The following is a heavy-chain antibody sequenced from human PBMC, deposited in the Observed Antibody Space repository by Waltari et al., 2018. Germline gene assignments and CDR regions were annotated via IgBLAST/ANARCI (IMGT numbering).Heavy chain of an antibody. CDR3: VRDRGWNTLDY. CDR1: GCTFRSNW. Sequence: EVQLVESGGGLVQPGGSLRLSCAASGCTFRSNWIAWVRQAPGRGLEWVANINQDGGETYYVDSVRGRFTISRDNARNSLYLQMDSLRDEDTALYYCVRDRGWNTLDYWGQGTLVTVSS. D-gene: IGHD6-19*01. V-gene: IGHV3-7*04. J-gene: IGHJ4*02. CDR2: INQDGGET.